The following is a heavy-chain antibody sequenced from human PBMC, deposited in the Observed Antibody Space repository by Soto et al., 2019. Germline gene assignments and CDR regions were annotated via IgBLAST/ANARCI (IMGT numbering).Heavy chain of an antibody. Sequence: GGSLRLSCTVSGFTFSSSAMHWVRQAPGQGPEWVAFISSDGSYQYFGDSVKGRFTISRDNSKNTVYLQMSSLRLEDTAVYYCAKDQKYYSASWGPGTLVTVSS. CDR3: AKDQKYYSAS. V-gene: IGHV3-30*18. J-gene: IGHJ4*02. CDR2: ISSDGSYQ. CDR1: GFTFSSSA.